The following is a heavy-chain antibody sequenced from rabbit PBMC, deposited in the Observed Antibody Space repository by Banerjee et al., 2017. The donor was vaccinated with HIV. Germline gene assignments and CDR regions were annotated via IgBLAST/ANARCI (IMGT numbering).Heavy chain of an antibody. D-gene: IGHD1-1*01. Sequence: QEQLVESGGGLVQPGGSLKLSCKGSGFDFSNYGMSWVRQAPGKGLEWIAYIYPNYGTTDYASWVNGRFTISLDNAQNTVFLRMTSLTAADTATYFCARVTGYGSTSGHPTRLDLWGPGTLVTVS. CDR2: IYPNYGTT. J-gene: IGHJ3*01. CDR3: ARVTGYGSTSGHPTRLDL. CDR1: GFDFSNYG. V-gene: IGHV1S47*01.